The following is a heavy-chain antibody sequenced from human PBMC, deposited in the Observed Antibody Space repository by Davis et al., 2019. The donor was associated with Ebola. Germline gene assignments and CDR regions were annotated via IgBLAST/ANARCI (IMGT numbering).Heavy chain of an antibody. CDR2: ISAYNGNT. J-gene: IGHJ5*02. Sequence: AASVNVSCKASGYTFTRYRISWVRQAPGQGLEWMGWISAYNGNTNYAQNLQGRVTMTTDTSTSTAYTEVRSLRYDDTAVYYCARAVTMVLPSGWFDPWGQGTQVTVSS. V-gene: IGHV1-18*01. D-gene: IGHD3-10*01. CDR3: ARAVTMVLPSGWFDP. CDR1: GYTFTRYR.